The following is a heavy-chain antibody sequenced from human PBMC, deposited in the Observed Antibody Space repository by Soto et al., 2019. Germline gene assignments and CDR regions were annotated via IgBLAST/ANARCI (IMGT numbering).Heavy chain of an antibody. D-gene: IGHD1-7*01. CDR3: VRGGITGTTDGLYYYYYYYMDV. J-gene: IGHJ6*03. CDR1: GGSISSYY. Sequence: SETLSLTCTVSGGSISSYYWSWIRQPPGKGLEWIGYIYYSGSTNYNPSLKSRVTISVDTSKNQFSLKLSSVTAADTAVYYCVRGGITGTTDGLYYYYYYYMDVWGKGTTVTV. V-gene: IGHV4-59*01. CDR2: IYYSGST.